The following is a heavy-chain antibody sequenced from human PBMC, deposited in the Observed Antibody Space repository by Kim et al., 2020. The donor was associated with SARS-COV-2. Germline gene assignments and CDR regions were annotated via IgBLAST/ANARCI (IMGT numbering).Heavy chain of an antibody. Sequence: SETLSLPCTVSGGSISSSSYYWGWIRQPPGKGLEWIGSIYYSGRTYYNPSLKSRVTISVDTSKNQFSLKLSSVTAADTAVYYCARVDTAMVSIRWFDPWGQGTLVTVSS. CDR3: ARVDTAMVSIRWFDP. CDR1: GGSISSSSYY. CDR2: IYYSGRT. D-gene: IGHD5-18*01. V-gene: IGHV4-39*01. J-gene: IGHJ5*02.